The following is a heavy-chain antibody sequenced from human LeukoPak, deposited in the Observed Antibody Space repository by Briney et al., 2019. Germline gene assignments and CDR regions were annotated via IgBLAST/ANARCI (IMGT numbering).Heavy chain of an antibody. D-gene: IGHD6-19*01. CDR2: IYHSGST. CDR3: AREDSSGWRRTFDY. Sequence: SETLSLTCTVSGYSISSGYYWGWIRQPPGKGLEWIGSIYHSGSTYYNPSLKSRVTISVDTSKNQFSLKLSSVTAADTAVYYCAREDSSGWRRTFDYWGQGTLVTVSS. CDR1: GYSISSGYY. J-gene: IGHJ4*02. V-gene: IGHV4-38-2*02.